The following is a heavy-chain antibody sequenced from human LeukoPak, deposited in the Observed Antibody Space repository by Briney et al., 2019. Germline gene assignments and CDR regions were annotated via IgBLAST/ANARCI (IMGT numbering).Heavy chain of an antibody. CDR2: ISGSGGST. CDR3: AKVRRSSGWYRGAFDI. D-gene: IGHD6-19*01. J-gene: IGHJ3*02. CDR1: GFTFSSYA. V-gene: IGHV3-23*01. Sequence: PGGSLRLSCAASGFTFSSYAMSWVRQAPGEGLEWVSAISGSGGSTYYADSVKGRFTISRDNSKNTLYLQMNSLRAEDTAVYYCAKVRRSSGWYRGAFDICGQGTMVTVSS.